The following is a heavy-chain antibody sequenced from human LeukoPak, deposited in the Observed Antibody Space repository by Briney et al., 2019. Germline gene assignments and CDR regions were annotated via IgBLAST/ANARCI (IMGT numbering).Heavy chain of an antibody. J-gene: IGHJ4*02. D-gene: IGHD4-23*01. V-gene: IGHV4-39*07. CDR1: GGSISSSSYY. Sequence: SETLSLTCTVSGGSISSSSYYWGWIRQPPGKGLEWIGSIYYSGSTYYNPSLKSRVTISVDTSKNQFSLKLSSVTAADTAVYYCASRGLYGGNSYFDYCGQGTLVTVSS. CDR2: IYYSGST. CDR3: ASRGLYGGNSYFDY.